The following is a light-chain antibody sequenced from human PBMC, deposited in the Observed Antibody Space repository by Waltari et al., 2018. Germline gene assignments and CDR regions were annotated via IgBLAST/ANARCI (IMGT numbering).Light chain of an antibody. J-gene: IGKJ1*01. CDR2: AAS. CDR1: QSITGY. Sequence: DIQVTQSPSSLSASVGDRVTITCRASQSITGYLNWYQQKPGKAPNLLIYAASNQQSGVPARFRGSGSGTEFTLAIGSLHPEDFATYYCQQGFSPSWTFGQGTKVEF. V-gene: IGKV1-39*01. CDR3: QQGFSPSWT.